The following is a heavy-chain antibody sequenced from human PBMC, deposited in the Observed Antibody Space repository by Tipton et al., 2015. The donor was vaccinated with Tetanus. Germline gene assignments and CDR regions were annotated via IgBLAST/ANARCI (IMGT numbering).Heavy chain of an antibody. D-gene: IGHD4-17*01. CDR3: ARGTGDYVGWFDP. V-gene: IGHV7-4-1*02. CDR1: GYTFMNYA. Sequence: QVQLVQSESELRKPGASVKLSCKTSGYTFMNYAMNWVRQAPGQGHEWLGWINSDTGKATYAQGFTGRFVFSVDTSVNTAYLQISSLEAEDSAVYYCARGTGDYVGWFDPWGQGTLVTVSS. CDR2: INSDTGKA. J-gene: IGHJ5*02.